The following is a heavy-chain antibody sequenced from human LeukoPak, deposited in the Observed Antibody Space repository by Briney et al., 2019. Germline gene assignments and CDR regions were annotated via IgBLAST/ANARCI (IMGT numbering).Heavy chain of an antibody. CDR3: AKEQVLTIDY. D-gene: IGHD4-11*01. CDR1: GFTFSSYA. CDR2: ISGSGGST. J-gene: IGHJ4*02. Sequence: PGGSLRLSCAASGFTFSSYAMSWVRQAPGKGLEWVSAISGSGGSTYYADSVKGRLTISRDNSKSTLYLQVNSLRAEDTAVYYCAKEQVLTIDYWGQGTRVTVSS. V-gene: IGHV3-23*01.